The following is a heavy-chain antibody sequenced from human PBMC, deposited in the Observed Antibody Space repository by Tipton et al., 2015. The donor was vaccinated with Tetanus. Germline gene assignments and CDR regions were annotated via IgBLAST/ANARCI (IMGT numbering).Heavy chain of an antibody. CDR3: AAALFRSAAGKAY. V-gene: IGHV1-8*02. Sequence: QVQLVQSGAEVKKPGASVKVSCKASGYTFTSYGISWVRQAPGQGLEWMGWMSPNSGNTGYAQNFQGRVTMTRNTSISTAYMELSSLRSEDTAVYYCAAALFRSAAGKAYWGQGTLLTVSS. CDR1: GYTFTSYG. J-gene: IGHJ4*02. D-gene: IGHD6-13*01. CDR2: MSPNSGNT.